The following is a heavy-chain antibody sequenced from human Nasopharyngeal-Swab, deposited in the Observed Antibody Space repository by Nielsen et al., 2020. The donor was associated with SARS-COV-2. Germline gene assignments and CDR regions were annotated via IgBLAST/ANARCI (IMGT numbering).Heavy chain of an antibody. D-gene: IGHD5-12*01. Sequence: GGSLRLSCAASGLGFSNYEMNWVRQAPGKGLEWMSYISTTTATIYYADSVKGRFTISRDNAKNSLYLQMNNLRAEDTAVYYCAREVPYSGHDDAFDIWGQGTMVTVSS. CDR3: AREVPYSGHDDAFDI. CDR1: GLGFSNYE. J-gene: IGHJ3*02. CDR2: ISTTTATI. V-gene: IGHV3-48*03.